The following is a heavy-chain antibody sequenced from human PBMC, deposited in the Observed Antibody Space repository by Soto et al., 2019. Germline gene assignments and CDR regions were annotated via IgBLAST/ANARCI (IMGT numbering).Heavy chain of an antibody. V-gene: IGHV4-4*02. J-gene: IGHJ5*02. CDR1: GGSISSSNW. Sequence: SETLSLTCAVSGGSISSSNWWNWVRQPPGKGLEWIGEIYHSGSTNYNPSLKSRVTISVDKSKNQFSLKLSSVTAADTAVYYCARGSRDSGWKWFDPWGQGTLVTVSS. CDR2: IYHSGST. D-gene: IGHD5-12*01. CDR3: ARGSRDSGWKWFDP.